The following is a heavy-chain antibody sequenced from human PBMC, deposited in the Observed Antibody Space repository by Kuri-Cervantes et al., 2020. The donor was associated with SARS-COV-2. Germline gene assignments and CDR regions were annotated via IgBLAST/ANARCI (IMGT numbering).Heavy chain of an antibody. Sequence: GESLKISCAASGFTFSSYGMHWVRQAPGKGLEWVAVISYDGSNKYYADSVKGRFTISRDNSKNTLYLQMNSLRAEDTAVYYCAECLAGQWLVPGYYYGMDVWCKGTTVTVSS. J-gene: IGHJ6*04. V-gene: IGHV3-30*18. CDR3: AECLAGQWLVPGYYYGMDV. CDR1: GFTFSSYG. CDR2: ISYDGSNK. D-gene: IGHD6-19*01.